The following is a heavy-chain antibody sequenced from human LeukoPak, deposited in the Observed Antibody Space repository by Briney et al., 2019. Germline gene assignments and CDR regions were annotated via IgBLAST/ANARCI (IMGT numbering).Heavy chain of an antibody. CDR2: INPNSGGT. Sequence: ASVKVSCKASGYTFTGYYMHWLRQAPGQGLEWVGRINPNSGGTNYAQKFQGRVTMTRDTSISTAYMELSRLRSDDTAVYYCARTRGRLGYYYYYMDVWGKGTTVTVSS. D-gene: IGHD6-19*01. CDR3: ARTRGRLGYYYYYMDV. V-gene: IGHV1-2*06. CDR1: GYTFTGYY. J-gene: IGHJ6*03.